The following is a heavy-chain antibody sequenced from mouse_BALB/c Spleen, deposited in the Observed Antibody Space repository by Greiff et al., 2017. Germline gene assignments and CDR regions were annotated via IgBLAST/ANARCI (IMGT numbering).Heavy chain of an antibody. J-gene: IGHJ2*01. CDR2: ISCYNGAT. CDR1: GYSFPGYY. CDR3: ARGSVGYRYDVGGY. V-gene: IGHV1S34*01. D-gene: IGHD2-14*01. Sequence: LVKTGASVKISCKASGYSFPGYYMHWVKQSHGKSLEWIGYISCYNGATSYNQKFKGKATFTVDTSSSTAYMQFNSLTSEDSAVYYCARGSVGYRYDVGGYWGQGTTLTVSS.